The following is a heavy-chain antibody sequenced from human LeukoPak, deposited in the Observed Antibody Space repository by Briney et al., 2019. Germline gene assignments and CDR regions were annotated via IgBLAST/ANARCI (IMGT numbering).Heavy chain of an antibody. J-gene: IGHJ4*02. V-gene: IGHV3-7*03. D-gene: IGHD5-24*01. CDR2: IKEDGTET. Sequence: GGSLRLSCAASGFMFSSNWMSWVRLAPGKGLEWVANIKEDGTETYYVDSVKGRFTISRDNAKNSLYLQMNSLRVEDTAVYYCAKGGRSLQTYWGQGTLVTVSS. CDR1: GFMFSSNW. CDR3: AKGGRSLQTY.